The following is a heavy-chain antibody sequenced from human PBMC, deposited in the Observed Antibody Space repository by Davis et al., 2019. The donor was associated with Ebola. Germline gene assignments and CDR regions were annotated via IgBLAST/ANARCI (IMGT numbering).Heavy chain of an antibody. Sequence: GGSLRLSCAASGFTFSNYGMHWVRQAPGRGLEWVAFVRSHGSDDHYADSVKGRFTISRDNSKNTLYLQMNSLRPEDTAVYYCARDSDDYCFDYWGQGTLVTVSS. V-gene: IGHV3-30*02. CDR3: ARDSDDYCFDY. D-gene: IGHD2-21*02. J-gene: IGHJ4*02. CDR1: GFTFSNYG. CDR2: VRSHGSDD.